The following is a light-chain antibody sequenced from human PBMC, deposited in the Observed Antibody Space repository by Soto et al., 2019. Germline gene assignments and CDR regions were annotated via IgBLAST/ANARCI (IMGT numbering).Light chain of an antibody. J-gene: IGLJ1*01. CDR1: SSDVGGYNY. Sequence: QSALTQPASVSGSPGQSITISCTGTSSDVGGYNYVSWYQQHPGKAPKLMIYDVSIRPSGVSNRFSGSKSGNTASLTISGLRAEDEADYYCSSYTSSSTLEVFGTGTKVTVL. V-gene: IGLV2-14*01. CDR3: SSYTSSSTLEV. CDR2: DVS.